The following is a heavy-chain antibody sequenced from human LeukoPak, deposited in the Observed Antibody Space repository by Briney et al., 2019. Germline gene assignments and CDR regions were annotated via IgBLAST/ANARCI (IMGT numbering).Heavy chain of an antibody. CDR3: ARGRRDGYMLLWEDY. V-gene: IGHV4-4*07. CDR1: AGSISNYY. D-gene: IGHD5-24*01. Sequence: SETLSLTCTVSAGSISNYYWSWIRQPAGKGLEWIGRISSRGSTNYNPSLKSRVTMSIDTSKNQFSLKLSSVNATDTAVYYCARGRRDGYMLLWEDYWGQGTLVTVSS. J-gene: IGHJ4*02. CDR2: ISSRGST.